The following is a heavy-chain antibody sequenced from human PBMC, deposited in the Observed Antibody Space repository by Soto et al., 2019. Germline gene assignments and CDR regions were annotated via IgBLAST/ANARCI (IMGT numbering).Heavy chain of an antibody. CDR2: VYYSGST. J-gene: IGHJ5*02. CDR3: ERSYLAAIDP. D-gene: IGHD6-13*01. CDR1: GGSISSYY. V-gene: IGHV4-59*08. Sequence: ETLSLTCTVSGGSISSYYWSWIRQPPGKGLEWIGYVYYSGSTNYNPSLKSRVTISVDTSKNQFSLKLSSVTAADTAVYYCERSYLAAIDPWGQGTLVTVSS.